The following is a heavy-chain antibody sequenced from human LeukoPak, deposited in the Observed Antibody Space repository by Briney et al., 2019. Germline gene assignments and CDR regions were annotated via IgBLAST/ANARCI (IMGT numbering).Heavy chain of an antibody. CDR3: AKSPAEYQLLFPFDY. D-gene: IGHD2-2*01. J-gene: IGHJ4*02. Sequence: GGSLRLSCAASGFTFSSYAMSWVRQAPGKGLEWVSAISGSGGGTYYADSVKGRFTISRDNSKNTLYLQMNSLRAEDTAVYYCAKSPAEYQLLFPFDYWGQGTLVTVSS. CDR2: ISGSGGGT. CDR1: GFTFSSYA. V-gene: IGHV3-23*01.